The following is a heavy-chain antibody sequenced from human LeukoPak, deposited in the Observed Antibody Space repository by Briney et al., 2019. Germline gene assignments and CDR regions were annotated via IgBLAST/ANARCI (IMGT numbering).Heavy chain of an antibody. Sequence: SETLSLTCAVYGGSFSGYYWGWIRQPPGKGLEWVGEINHSGSTNYNPSLKSRVTISVDTSKNQFSLKLSSVTAADTAVYYCARTLNSRAVRGVRFDYWGQGTLVTVSS. D-gene: IGHD3-10*01. CDR1: GGSFSGYY. V-gene: IGHV4-34*01. CDR3: ARTLNSRAVRGVRFDY. CDR2: INHSGST. J-gene: IGHJ4*02.